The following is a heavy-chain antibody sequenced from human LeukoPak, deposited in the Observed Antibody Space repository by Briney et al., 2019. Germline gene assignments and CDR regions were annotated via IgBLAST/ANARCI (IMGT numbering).Heavy chain of an antibody. Sequence: SETLSLTCAVYGGSFSGYYWSWIRQPPGKGLEWIGEINHSGSTNYNPSLKSRVTISVDTSKHQFSLKLSSVTAADTAVYYCARGRGYYDSSGYYYRPLFDYWGQGTLVTVSS. V-gene: IGHV4-34*01. J-gene: IGHJ4*02. CDR2: INHSGST. CDR1: GGSFSGYY. CDR3: ARGRGYYDSSGYYYRPLFDY. D-gene: IGHD3-22*01.